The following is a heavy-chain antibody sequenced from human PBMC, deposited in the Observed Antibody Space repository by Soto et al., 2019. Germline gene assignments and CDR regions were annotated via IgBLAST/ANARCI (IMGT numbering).Heavy chain of an antibody. V-gene: IGHV1-18*04. CDR2: ISAYNGNT. D-gene: IGHD2-15*01. CDR3: ARDSALLRPLDDPLYYYYGMDV. J-gene: IGHJ6*02. Sequence: QVQLVQSGAEVKKPGASVKVSCKASGYTFTSYGISWVRQAPGQGLEWMGWISAYNGNTNYAQKLQCRVTMTTDTSTSTAYMELRSLRSDDTAVYYCARDSALLRPLDDPLYYYYGMDVWGQGTTVTVSS. CDR1: GYTFTSYG.